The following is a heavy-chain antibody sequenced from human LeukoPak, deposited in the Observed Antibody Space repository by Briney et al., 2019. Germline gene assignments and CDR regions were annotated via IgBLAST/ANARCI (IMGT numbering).Heavy chain of an antibody. D-gene: IGHD4-17*01. J-gene: IGHJ5*02. Sequence: SETLSLTCTVSGGSISSYYWSWIRQPAGKGLEWIGRIYTSGSTNYNPSLKSRVTISVDTSKNQFSLKLSSVTAADTAVYYCARRRGYESTTVTTDWFDPWGQGTLVTVSS. CDR3: ARRRGYESTTVTTDWFDP. CDR1: GGSISSYY. V-gene: IGHV4-4*07. CDR2: IYTSGST.